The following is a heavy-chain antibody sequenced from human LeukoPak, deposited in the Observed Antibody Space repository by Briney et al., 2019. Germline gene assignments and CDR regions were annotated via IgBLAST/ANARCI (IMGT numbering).Heavy chain of an antibody. CDR2: IYPGDSDT. Sequence: GESLKISCKGPGYIFTNYWIGWVRQMSGKGLEYMGVIYPGDSDTRYSPSFQGQVTISADKSITTAYLQWTSLKASDTALYFCARFPTSYSNFGIYYYYSMDVWGHGTTVTVSS. J-gene: IGHJ6*02. CDR3: ARFPTSYSNFGIYYYYSMDV. CDR1: GYIFTNYW. V-gene: IGHV5-51*01. D-gene: IGHD4-11*01.